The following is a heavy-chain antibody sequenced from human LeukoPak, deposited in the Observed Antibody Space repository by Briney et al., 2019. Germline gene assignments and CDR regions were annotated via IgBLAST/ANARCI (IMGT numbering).Heavy chain of an antibody. CDR2: INHSGST. CDR1: GGSFSGYY. J-gene: IGHJ3*02. V-gene: IGHV4-34*01. CDR3: AATNDYGGNNAAFDI. Sequence: SETLSLTCAVYGGSFSGYYWSWIRQPPGKGLEWIGEINHSGSTNYNPSLKSRVTISVDTSKNQFSLKLSSVTAADTAVYYCAATNDYGGNNAAFDIWGQGTMVTVFS. D-gene: IGHD4-23*01.